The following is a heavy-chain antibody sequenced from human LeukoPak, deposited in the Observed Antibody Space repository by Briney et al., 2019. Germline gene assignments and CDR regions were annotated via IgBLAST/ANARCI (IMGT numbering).Heavy chain of an antibody. CDR3: AQKGGTDY. D-gene: IGHD2-15*01. CDR1: GFTFSRFG. Sequence: PGGSLRLSCAASGFTFSRFGMNWVRQAPGKGLEWVSYISSTGSPTYYADSVKGRFTISRDNAKNSLYLQMNSLRDDDTAVYYCAQKGGTDYWGQGTLVTVSS. J-gene: IGHJ4*02. V-gene: IGHV3-48*02. CDR2: ISSTGSPT.